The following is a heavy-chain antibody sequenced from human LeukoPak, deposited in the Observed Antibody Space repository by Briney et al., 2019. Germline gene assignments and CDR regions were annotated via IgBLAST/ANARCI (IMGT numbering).Heavy chain of an antibody. Sequence: GGSLRLSCAASGFTFSSYWMPWVRQAPGKGLVWVSRINSDGSSTSYADSVKGRFTISRDNAKNTLYLQMNSLRAEDTAVYYCARGGDSSGYFQLFGYWGQGTLVTVSS. D-gene: IGHD3-22*01. CDR2: INSDGSST. J-gene: IGHJ4*02. CDR3: ARGGDSSGYFQLFGY. V-gene: IGHV3-74*01. CDR1: GFTFSSYW.